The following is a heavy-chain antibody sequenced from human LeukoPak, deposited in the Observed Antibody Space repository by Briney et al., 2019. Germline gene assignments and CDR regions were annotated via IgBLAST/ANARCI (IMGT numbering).Heavy chain of an antibody. CDR1: GGSISTTSYF. CDR3: ASAYYDSSGYYREFGVYFQH. D-gene: IGHD3-22*01. CDR2: IYYSGTT. V-gene: IGHV4-39*07. Sequence: SETLSLTCTVSGGSISTTSYFWAWIRQPPGEGLEWIGSIYYSGTTYYNSSLKSRVTISVERSKNHFSLNLSSVTAADTAVYYCASAYYDSSGYYREFGVYFQHWGQGTLVTVSS. J-gene: IGHJ1*01.